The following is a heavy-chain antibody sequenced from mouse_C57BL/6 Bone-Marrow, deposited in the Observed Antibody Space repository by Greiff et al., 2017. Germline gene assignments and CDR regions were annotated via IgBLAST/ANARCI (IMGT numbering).Heavy chain of an antibody. V-gene: IGHV1-26*01. CDR2: INPNNGGT. J-gene: IGHJ2*01. Sequence: FQLQQSGPELVKPGASVKISCKASGYTFTDYYMNWVKQSHGKSLEWIGDINPNNGGTSYNQKFKGKATLTVDKSSSTAYMELSSLTSEDAAVYYCARRDDYGDFEGWGKGTTLTVSS. CDR1: GYTFTDYY. CDR3: ARRDDYGDFEG. D-gene: IGHD2-4*01.